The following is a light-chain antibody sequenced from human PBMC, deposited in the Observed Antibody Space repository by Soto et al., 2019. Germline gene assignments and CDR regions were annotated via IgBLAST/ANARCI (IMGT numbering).Light chain of an antibody. Sequence: SALTKPASVSGSPGQSSTISCTGTSSDVGGYNYVSWYQQHPGKAPKLMIYDVSNRPSGVSNRFSGSKSGNTASLTISGLQAEDEADYYCSSYTSSSTLEVFGTGTKVPVL. CDR1: SSDVGGYNY. V-gene: IGLV2-14*01. CDR2: DVS. CDR3: SSYTSSSTLEV. J-gene: IGLJ1*01.